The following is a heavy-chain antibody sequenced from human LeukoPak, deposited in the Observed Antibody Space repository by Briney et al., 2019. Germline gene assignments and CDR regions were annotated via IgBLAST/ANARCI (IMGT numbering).Heavy chain of an antibody. Sequence: SETLSLTCTVSGGSISSYYWSWIRQPPGKGLEWIGYIHFTGNTNYNPSLKSRVAISVDTSKSQFSLKLSSVTAADTAVYYCARGTGELLFRFRYYFDYWGQGTLVTVSS. V-gene: IGHV4-59*01. CDR3: ARGTGELLFRFRYYFDY. CDR1: GGSISSYY. D-gene: IGHD1-26*01. J-gene: IGHJ4*02. CDR2: IHFTGNT.